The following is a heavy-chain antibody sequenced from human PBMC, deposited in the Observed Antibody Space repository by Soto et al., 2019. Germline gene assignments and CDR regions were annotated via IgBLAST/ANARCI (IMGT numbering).Heavy chain of an antibody. CDR3: SRVDPGETSPFAH. V-gene: IGHV1-18*01. D-gene: IGHD2-2*03. CDR2: INPFDGSR. CDR1: GYTFTSYG. Sequence: GASVKVSCKASGYTFTSYGISWVRQAPGQGLEWMGWINPFDGSRMFAQSFQGRVTFTRDTSTSTVYMELSGLRSDDTAVYYCSRVDPGETSPFAHWGQGTLVPVSS. J-gene: IGHJ1*01.